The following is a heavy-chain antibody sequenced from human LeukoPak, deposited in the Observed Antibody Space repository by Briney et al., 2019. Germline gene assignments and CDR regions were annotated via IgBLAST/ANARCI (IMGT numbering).Heavy chain of an antibody. D-gene: IGHD2-2*01. CDR1: GFTFSSYW. V-gene: IGHV3-7*01. Sequence: GGSLRLSCAASGFTFSSYWMSWVRQAPGKGLEWVANIKQDGSEKYYVDSVKGRFTISRDNAKNSLYLQMNSLRAEDTAVYYCARDGSKYCSSTSCRNWFDPWGQGTLVTVSS. CDR2: IKQDGSEK. CDR3: ARDGSKYCSSTSCRNWFDP. J-gene: IGHJ5*02.